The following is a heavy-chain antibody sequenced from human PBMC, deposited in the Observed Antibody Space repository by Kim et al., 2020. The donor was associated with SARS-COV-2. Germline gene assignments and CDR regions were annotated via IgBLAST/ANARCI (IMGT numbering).Heavy chain of an antibody. J-gene: IGHJ4*02. CDR2: IYYSGST. Sequence: SETLSLTCTVSGGSISSSSYYWGWNRPPPGKGLEWIGSIYYSGSTYSNPSLKSRITISVDTSKNQFSLKPSSVTAADTAVYYCARPKHASSGYSDWGQGTLVTVSS. CDR3: ARPKHASSGYSD. V-gene: IGHV4-39*01. D-gene: IGHD3-22*01. CDR1: GGSISSSSYY.